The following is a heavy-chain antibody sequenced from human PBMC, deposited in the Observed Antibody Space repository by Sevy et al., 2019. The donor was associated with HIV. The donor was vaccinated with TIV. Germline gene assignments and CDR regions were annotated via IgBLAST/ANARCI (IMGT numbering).Heavy chain of an antibody. CDR2: IWYDGSNK. CDR3: ARGVDIVATFLEQAGYAFDI. CDR1: GFTFSSYG. Sequence: GGSLRLSCAASGFTFSSYGMHWVRQAPGKGLEWVAVIWYDGSNKYYADSVKGRFTISRDNSKNMLYLQMNSLRAEDTAVYYCARGVDIVATFLEQAGYAFDIWGQGTMVTVSS. V-gene: IGHV3-33*01. J-gene: IGHJ3*02. D-gene: IGHD5-12*01.